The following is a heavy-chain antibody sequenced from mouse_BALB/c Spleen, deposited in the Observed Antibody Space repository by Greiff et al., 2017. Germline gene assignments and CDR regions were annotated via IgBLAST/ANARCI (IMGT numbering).Heavy chain of an antibody. V-gene: IGHV5-6*02. D-gene: IGHD1-2*01. CDR1: GFTFSSYG. CDR2: ISSGGSYT. J-gene: IGHJ4*01. CDR3: ASRLATAYAMDY. Sequence: EVKLVESGGDLVKPGGSLKLSCAASGFTFSSYGMSWVRQTPDKRLEWVATISSGGSYTYYPDSVKGRFTISRDNAKNTLYLQMSSLKSEDTAMYYCASRLATAYAMDYWGQGTSGTVSS.